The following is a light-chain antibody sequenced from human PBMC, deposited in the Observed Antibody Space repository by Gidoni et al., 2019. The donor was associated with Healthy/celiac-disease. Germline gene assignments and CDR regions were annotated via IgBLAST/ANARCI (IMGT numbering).Light chain of an antibody. Sequence: DIQTTKSPSSLSASVGDRVTITCRASQSISSYLNWYQQKPGKATKLLIYAASSLQSGVPSRFLGSGSGTDFSLTISSLLPEDFAAYYCQQSYSTPITFGQGTRLEIK. V-gene: IGKV1-39*01. CDR2: AAS. CDR3: QQSYSTPIT. J-gene: IGKJ5*01. CDR1: QSISSY.